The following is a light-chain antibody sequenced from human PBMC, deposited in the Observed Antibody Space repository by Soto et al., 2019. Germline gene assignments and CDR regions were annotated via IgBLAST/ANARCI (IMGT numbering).Light chain of an antibody. CDR3: QQYGSSPKLT. Sequence: TLSLSPGERATLSCRASQSVSSSYLAWYQQKPGQAPRLLIYGASSRATGIPERFSGSGSGTDFTLTICRLEPEDFAVYYCQQYGSSPKLTFGGGTKVDIK. CDR1: QSVSSSY. V-gene: IGKV3-20*01. CDR2: GAS. J-gene: IGKJ4*01.